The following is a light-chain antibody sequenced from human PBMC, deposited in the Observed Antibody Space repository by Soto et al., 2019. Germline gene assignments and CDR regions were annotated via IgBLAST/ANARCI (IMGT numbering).Light chain of an antibody. J-gene: IGKJ1*01. CDR3: QQYGSSLWT. CDR1: QSVSSSY. V-gene: IGKV3-20*01. Sequence: EIALTQSPGTLSLSPWERATLSCRASQSVSSSYLAWYQQKPGQAPRLLIYGASSRATGIPDRFSGSGSGTDFTLTISRLEPEDFAVYYCQQYGSSLWTFGQGTKVHI. CDR2: GAS.